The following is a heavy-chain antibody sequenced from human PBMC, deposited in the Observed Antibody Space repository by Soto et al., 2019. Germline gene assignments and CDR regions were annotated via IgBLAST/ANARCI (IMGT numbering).Heavy chain of an antibody. CDR1: GYTFTSYA. D-gene: IGHD3-9*01. CDR3: ASGGDILTGSPPGGYCYYMDV. Sequence: QVQLVQSGAEVKKPGASVKVSCKASGYTFTSYAMHWVRQAPGQRLEWMGWINAGNGNTKYSQKFQVRVTISRDTCASTAYMELSSLRSEDTSVYYCASGGDILTGSPPGGYCYYMDVWGKGTTVTVSS. CDR2: INAGNGNT. J-gene: IGHJ6*03. V-gene: IGHV1-3*01.